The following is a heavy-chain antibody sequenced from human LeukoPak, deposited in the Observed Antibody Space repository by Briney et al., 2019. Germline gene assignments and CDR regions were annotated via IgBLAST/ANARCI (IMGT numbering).Heavy chain of an antibody. CDR3: ARAPVYSGTFFDY. Sequence: SQTLSHTCTVSGGSVSSGDYYWTWIRQPPGKGLEWIAYIYYSGSTYYNPALKSRVTISLDTSKNQFSLKLSSLTAADTAVYYCARAPVYSGTFFDYWGQGTLVTVSS. CDR2: IYYSGST. V-gene: IGHV4-30-4*01. D-gene: IGHD1-26*01. J-gene: IGHJ4*02. CDR1: GGSVSSGDYY.